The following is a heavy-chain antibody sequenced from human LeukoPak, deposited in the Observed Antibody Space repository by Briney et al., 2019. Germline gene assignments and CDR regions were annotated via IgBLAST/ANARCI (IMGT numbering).Heavy chain of an antibody. V-gene: IGHV4-59*01. CDR2: IYYSGST. Sequence: PSETLSLTCTVSGGSISSYYWSWIRQPPGKGLEWIGYIYYSGSTNYSPSLKSRITISVDTSKNQFSLKLSSVTAADTAAYYCARGSGWYFYWGQGTLVTVSS. J-gene: IGHJ4*02. CDR1: GGSISSYY. CDR3: ARGSGWYFY. D-gene: IGHD6-19*01.